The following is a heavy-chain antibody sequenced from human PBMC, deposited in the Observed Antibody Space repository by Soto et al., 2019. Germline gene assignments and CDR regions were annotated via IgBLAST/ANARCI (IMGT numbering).Heavy chain of an antibody. CDR3: ARPRGWNIVIIPAASDY. CDR2: INQDGSER. CDR1: GFTFSTYW. Sequence: EVQLVESGGGLVQPGGSLRLSCAASGFTFSTYWMSWVRQAPGKGLEWVANINQDGSERYYVDSVMDRFTISRDNAKNSLYFQMTSLRADDTAVYNCARPRGWNIVIIPAASDYWGQGTLVTVSS. J-gene: IGHJ4*02. D-gene: IGHD2-2*01. V-gene: IGHV3-7*01.